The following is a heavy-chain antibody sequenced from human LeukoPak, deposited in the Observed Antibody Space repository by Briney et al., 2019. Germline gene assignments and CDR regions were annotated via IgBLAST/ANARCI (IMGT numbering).Heavy chain of an antibody. J-gene: IGHJ4*02. D-gene: IGHD5-12*01. Sequence: GGSLRLSCAASGFIFRSYGMHWVRQAPGKGLEWVAFIRYDGSDKYYADSVKGRFTISRDNSKNTLYLQMNSLRAEDTAVYHCAKGGYSGYDSGSFYYWGQGTLVTVSS. CDR1: GFIFRSYG. V-gene: IGHV3-30*02. CDR3: AKGGYSGYDSGSFYY. CDR2: IRYDGSDK.